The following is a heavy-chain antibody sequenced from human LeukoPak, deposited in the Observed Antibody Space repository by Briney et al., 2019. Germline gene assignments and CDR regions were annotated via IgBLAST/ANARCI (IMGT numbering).Heavy chain of an antibody. Sequence: GRSLRLSCSASGFTFDDFAMLWVRQAPGKGRVWVSSISFNSSSIGYADSVKGRFTISRDNAKNSLYLQMNSLRAEDAALYYCSDGFDIWGQGTMVTVSS. J-gene: IGHJ3*02. CDR2: ISFNSSSI. CDR3: SDGFDI. CDR1: GFTFDDFA. V-gene: IGHV3-9*01.